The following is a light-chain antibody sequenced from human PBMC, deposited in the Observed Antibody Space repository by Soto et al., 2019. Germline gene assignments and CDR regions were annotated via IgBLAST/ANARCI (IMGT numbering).Light chain of an antibody. CDR1: TGTVPSAHY. J-gene: IGLJ3*02. V-gene: IGLV7-46*01. CDR2: DTS. Sequence: QAVVTQEPSLTVSPGGTVTLPRGSSTGTVPSAHYPYWFQQKPGKAPRTFIYDTSNRHSWAPARFSGSLLGGKAALTLSGALPEDESDYYCLLSYSGVVVFGGGTKLTVL. CDR3: LLSYSGVVV.